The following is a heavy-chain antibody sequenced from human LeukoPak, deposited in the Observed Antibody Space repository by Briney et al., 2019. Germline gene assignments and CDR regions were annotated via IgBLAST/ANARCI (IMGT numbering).Heavy chain of an antibody. CDR1: GGSFSNYY. V-gene: IGHV4-4*07. Sequence: SETLSLTCTVSGGSFSNYYWSWIRQPAGKGLEWIGRIYTSGSTNYNPSVKSRVTMSVDTSNNQFSLKLTSVTAADTAVYYCARQPPQYYGMDVGGQGTRVTVSS. CDR2: IYTSGST. J-gene: IGHJ6*02. CDR3: ARQPPQYYGMDV.